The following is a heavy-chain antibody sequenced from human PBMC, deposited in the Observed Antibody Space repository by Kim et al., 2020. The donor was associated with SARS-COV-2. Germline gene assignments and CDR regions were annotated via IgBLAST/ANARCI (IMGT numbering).Heavy chain of an antibody. D-gene: IGHD2-15*01. Sequence: GRFTISRDNSKNTLYLQMNSLRAEDTAVYYCAKDLWELGYCSGGSCNGDYWGQGTLVTVSS. CDR3: AKDLWELGYCSGGSCNGDY. J-gene: IGHJ4*02. V-gene: IGHV3-23*01.